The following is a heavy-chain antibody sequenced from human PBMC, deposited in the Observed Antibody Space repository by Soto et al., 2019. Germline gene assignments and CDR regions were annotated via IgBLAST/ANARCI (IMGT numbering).Heavy chain of an antibody. CDR2: ISGTASRT. CDR1: GFTPTTTP. Sequence: GGSLRLSCAGSGFTPTTTPLSWVRQPPGKGLEWVTTISGTASRTYYVDSVKGRFFISRDNSKNTVTLQMNNLTVDDTAVYYCATSFRYFDNWGQGTRVTVST. CDR3: ATSFRYFDN. D-gene: IGHD3-9*01. J-gene: IGHJ4*02. V-gene: IGHV3-23*01.